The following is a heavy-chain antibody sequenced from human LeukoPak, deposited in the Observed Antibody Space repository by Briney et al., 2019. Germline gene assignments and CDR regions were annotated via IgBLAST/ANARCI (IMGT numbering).Heavy chain of an antibody. Sequence: GGSLRLSCAASGFTFSSYWMHWVRQAPGKGLVWVSRINSDGSSTSYADSVKGRFTISRDNAKNTLYLQMNSLRAEDTAVYYCARVSYGDSGYFDYWGQGTLVTVSS. CDR2: INSDGSST. CDR3: ARVSYGDSGYFDY. J-gene: IGHJ4*02. CDR1: GFTFSSYW. D-gene: IGHD4-17*01. V-gene: IGHV3-74*01.